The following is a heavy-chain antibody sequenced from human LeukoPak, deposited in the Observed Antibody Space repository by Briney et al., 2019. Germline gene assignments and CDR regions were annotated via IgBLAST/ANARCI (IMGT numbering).Heavy chain of an antibody. J-gene: IGHJ5*02. CDR2: TYWNDDQ. CDR3: AHNGLYH. V-gene: IGHV2-5*01. Sequence: SGPTLAKPTQTLTLTCTFSGFSLSTSGVGVAWMRQSPGQAPEWLAVTYWNDDQRYSPSLKSRLTITKDTSKNQVVLTMTNMDPADTATYHCAHNGLYHWGQGTLVTVSS. D-gene: IGHD2-2*03. CDR1: GFSLSTSGVG.